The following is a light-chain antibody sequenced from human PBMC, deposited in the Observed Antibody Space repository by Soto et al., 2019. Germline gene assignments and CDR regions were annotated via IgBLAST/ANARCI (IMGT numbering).Light chain of an antibody. CDR3: QVRDVCPT. V-gene: IGKV3-11*01. CDR1: QSVSTS. CDR2: DAS. Sequence: IVLTQSPATLSLSPGERAALSCRASQSVSTSLAWYQHKPGQAPRLIIYDASKRAPGIPARFSGSGSGTDFTLTISSPEPEDFAVYYCQVRDVCPTFGQGNKVEIK. J-gene: IGKJ1*01.